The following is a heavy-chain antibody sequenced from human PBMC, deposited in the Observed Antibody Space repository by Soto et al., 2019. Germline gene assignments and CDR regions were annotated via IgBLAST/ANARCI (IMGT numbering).Heavy chain of an antibody. V-gene: IGHV3-23*01. CDR1: GFTFSSYA. D-gene: IGHD1-26*01. CDR3: AKKGIVGAPTDYYGMDV. Sequence: RGSLRLSCAASGFTFSSYAMSWVRQAPGKGLEWVSAISGSGGSTYYADSVKGRFTISRDNSKNTLYLQMNSLRAEDTAVYYCAKKGIVGAPTDYYGMDVWGQGTTVTVSS. J-gene: IGHJ6*02. CDR2: ISGSGGST.